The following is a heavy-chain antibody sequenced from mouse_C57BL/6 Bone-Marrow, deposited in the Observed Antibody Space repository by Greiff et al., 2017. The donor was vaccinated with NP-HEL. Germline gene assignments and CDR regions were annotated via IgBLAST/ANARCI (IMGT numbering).Heavy chain of an antibody. CDR1: GFTFSSYA. V-gene: IGHV5-9-1*02. CDR3: TRVPLYYDYDGFAY. D-gene: IGHD2-4*01. CDR2: ISSGGDYI. J-gene: IGHJ3*01. Sequence: VQLKESGEGLVKPGGSLKLSCAASGFTFSSYAMPWVRQTPEKRLEWVAYISSGGDYIYYADTVKGRFTISRDNARNTLYLQMSSLKSEDTAMYYCTRVPLYYDYDGFAYWGQGTLVTVSA.